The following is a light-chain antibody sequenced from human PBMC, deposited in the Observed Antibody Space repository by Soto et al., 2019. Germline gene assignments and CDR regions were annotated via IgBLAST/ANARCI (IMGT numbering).Light chain of an antibody. J-gene: IGLJ3*02. CDR3: ASWDDSLNGPV. CDR1: SSNIGGNT. V-gene: IGLV1-44*01. CDR2: SNN. Sequence: QSVLTQPPSASGTPGQRVTISCSGTSSNIGGNTVNWYQQLPGTAPKLLIYSNNQRPSGVPDRFSGSKSGTSASLAISGLQSGDEADYYCASWDDSLNGPVFGGGTKLTVL.